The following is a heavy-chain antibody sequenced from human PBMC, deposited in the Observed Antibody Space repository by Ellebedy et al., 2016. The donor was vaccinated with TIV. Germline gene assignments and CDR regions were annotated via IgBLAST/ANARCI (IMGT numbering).Heavy chain of an antibody. D-gene: IGHD5-24*01. CDR1: GFTFSIYW. CDR2: TDHDGRVK. V-gene: IGHV3-7*01. CDR3: TRDADGNFDY. Sequence: PGGSLRLSCVTSGFTFSIYWMSWVRQAPGKGLEWVANTDHDGRVKFYVDSVKGRFTISRDNAKNSLYLEMNSLRAEDTGIYYCTRDADGNFDYWGQGTLVAVSS. J-gene: IGHJ4*02.